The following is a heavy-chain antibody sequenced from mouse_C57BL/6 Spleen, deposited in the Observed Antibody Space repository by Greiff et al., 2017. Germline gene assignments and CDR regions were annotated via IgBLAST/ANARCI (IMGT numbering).Heavy chain of an antibody. CDR3: TGGGSNYAFDY. CDR2: IDPETGGT. Sequence: VQLQQSGAELVRPGASVTLSCKASGYTFTDYEMHWVKQTPVHGLEWIGAIDPETGGTAYNQKFTGKAILTADKSSSTAYMELRSLTSEDSAVYYGTGGGSNYAFDYWGQGTLVAVSA. J-gene: IGHJ3*01. V-gene: IGHV1-15*01. CDR1: GYTFTDYE. D-gene: IGHD2-5*01.